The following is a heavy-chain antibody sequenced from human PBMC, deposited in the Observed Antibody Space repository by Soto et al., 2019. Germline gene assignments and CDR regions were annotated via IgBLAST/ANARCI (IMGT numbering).Heavy chain of an antibody. CDR2: ISYDGSNK. CDR1: GFTFSSYG. D-gene: IGHD5-18*01. CDR3: AKNVDTAMVPYPSTFDY. J-gene: IGHJ4*02. V-gene: IGHV3-30*18. Sequence: QVQLVESGGGVVQPGRSLRLSCAASGFTFSSYGMHWVRQAPGKGLEWVAVISYDGSNKYYADSVKGRFTISRDNSKNALYLQMNSLRAEDTGVYYCAKNVDTAMVPYPSTFDYWGQGTLVTVSS.